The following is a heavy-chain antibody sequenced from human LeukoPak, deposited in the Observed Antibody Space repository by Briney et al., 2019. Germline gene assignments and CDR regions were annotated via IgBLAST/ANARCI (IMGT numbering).Heavy chain of an antibody. CDR1: GFTFSSNY. CDR2: IYSGGST. Sequence: GGSLRLSCAASGFTFSSNYMSWVRQAPGKGLEWVSVIYSGGSTYYADSVKGRFTISRDNSKNTLYLQMNSLRAEDTAVYYCARGPSSSWPYYYYYYMDVWGKGTTVTISS. CDR3: ARGPSSSWPYYYYYYMDV. D-gene: IGHD6-13*01. V-gene: IGHV3-66*01. J-gene: IGHJ6*03.